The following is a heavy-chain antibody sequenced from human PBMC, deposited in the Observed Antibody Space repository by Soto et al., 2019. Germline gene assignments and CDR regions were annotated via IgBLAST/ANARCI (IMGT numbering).Heavy chain of an antibody. V-gene: IGHV1-69*12. CDR2: IIPMFGTA. Sequence: QVQLVQYGAEVKKPESSVKVSCKAPGGTFSTYAISWVRQAPGQGLEWMGGIIPMFGTANYAQRFQVRVTITADESTNIVYMELSSLRSEDTAVYFCASGIQLWLRRINNGYSGWGQGTLVSGSS. J-gene: IGHJ4*02. CDR1: GGTFSTYA. CDR3: ASGIQLWLRRINNGYSG. D-gene: IGHD5-18*01.